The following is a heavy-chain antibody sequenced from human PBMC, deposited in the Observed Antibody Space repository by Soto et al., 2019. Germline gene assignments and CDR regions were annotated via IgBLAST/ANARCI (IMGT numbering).Heavy chain of an antibody. CDR2: IYHSGST. CDR1: GGSISSGGYS. V-gene: IGHV4-30-2*01. Sequence: PSETLSLTCAVSGGSISSGGYSWSWIRQPPGKGLEWIGYIYHSGSTYYNPSLKSRVTISVDRSKNQFSLKLSSVTAADTAVYYCARGLKDYGDPGGFDYWGQGTLVTVSS. J-gene: IGHJ4*02. CDR3: ARGLKDYGDPGGFDY. D-gene: IGHD4-17*01.